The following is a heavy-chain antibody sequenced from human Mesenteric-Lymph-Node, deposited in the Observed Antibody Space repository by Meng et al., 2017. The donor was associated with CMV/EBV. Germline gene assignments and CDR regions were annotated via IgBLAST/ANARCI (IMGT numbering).Heavy chain of an antibody. CDR1: GFSFSNAW. V-gene: IGHV3-15*01. J-gene: IGHJ6*02. CDR2: IKSKTDGGTT. Sequence: GGSLRLSCAASGFSFSNAWMSWVRQAPGKGLEWVGRIKSKTDGGTTDYAAPVKGRFTISRDDSENTLFLQMNSLKTEDTAVYYCTREEMAAGATNYYYYGMDVWGQGTTVTVSS. CDR3: TREEMAAGATNYYYYGMDV. D-gene: IGHD5-24*01.